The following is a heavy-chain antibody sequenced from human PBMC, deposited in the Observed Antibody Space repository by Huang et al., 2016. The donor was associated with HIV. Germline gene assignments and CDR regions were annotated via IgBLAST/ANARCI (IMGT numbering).Heavy chain of an antibody. CDR3: AKEIAVPGSRWFDP. J-gene: IGHJ5*02. D-gene: IGHD6-13*01. V-gene: IGHV3-30*18. CDR2: ISYDGNYK. Sequence: QVQLVESGGGVVQPGRSLRLSCAASEFTFSDYALPWVRQAPGKGLEWLAFISYDGNYKNHADSVKGRFTISRDNSKNTLYLEMNSLRAEDTAVYFCAKEIAVPGSRWFDPWGQGTLVTVSS. CDR1: EFTFSDYA.